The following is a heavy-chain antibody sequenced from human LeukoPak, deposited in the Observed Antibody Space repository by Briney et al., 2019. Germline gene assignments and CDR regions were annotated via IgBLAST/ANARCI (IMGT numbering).Heavy chain of an antibody. CDR3: AKDLVGMEYQFDY. Sequence: GGSLRLSCAASGFTFSSYAMNWVRQAPGKGLEWVSAISGSGTSTYYADSVKGRFTISRDNSKNTLYLQMNSLRAEDTAIYYCAKDLVGMEYQFDYWGQGTLVTVSS. CDR2: ISGSGTST. D-gene: IGHD2-2*01. V-gene: IGHV3-23*01. J-gene: IGHJ4*02. CDR1: GFTFSSYA.